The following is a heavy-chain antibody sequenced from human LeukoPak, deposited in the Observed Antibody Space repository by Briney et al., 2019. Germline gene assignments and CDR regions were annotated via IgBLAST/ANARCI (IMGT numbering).Heavy chain of an antibody. Sequence: GGSLRLSCAAAGLTFSSYWMSWVRQAPGRGLEWVANIKYDGSEEYYVDSVKGRFTISRDNAKNSLYLQMNSLRAEDTAVYYCATYQGKNYGPFDYWGQGALVTVSS. CDR1: GLTFSSYW. V-gene: IGHV3-7*05. D-gene: IGHD3-10*01. CDR3: ATYQGKNYGPFDY. J-gene: IGHJ4*02. CDR2: IKYDGSEE.